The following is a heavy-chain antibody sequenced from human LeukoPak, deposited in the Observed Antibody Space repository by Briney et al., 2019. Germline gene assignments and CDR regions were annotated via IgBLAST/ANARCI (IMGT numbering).Heavy chain of an antibody. D-gene: IGHD3-16*01. CDR3: AAGGDDAKAGY. CDR1: GASITSGRYY. J-gene: IGHJ4*02. V-gene: IGHV4-39*02. Sequence: SETLSLTCSVYGASITSGRYYWGWMRQAPGKGLEWIGTINYNGTPTFYNPSLESRVSLFSDTYRNDFSLRLRSVTAADTAVYYCAAGGDDAKAGYWGQGTLVTVSS. CDR2: INYNGTPT.